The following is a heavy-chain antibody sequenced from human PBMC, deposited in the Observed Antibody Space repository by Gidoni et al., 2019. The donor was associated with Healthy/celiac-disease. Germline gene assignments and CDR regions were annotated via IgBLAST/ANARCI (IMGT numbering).Heavy chain of an antibody. CDR1: GGSISSSSYY. V-gene: IGHV4-39*01. J-gene: IGHJ4*02. CDR3: AGSSRRYDLDY. CDR2: IYYSGST. D-gene: IGHD3-3*01. Sequence: QLQLQESGPGLVKPSETLSLTCTVSGGSISSSSYYWVWIRQPPGKGLEWMGSIYYSGSTYYNPSHKSRVTISVDTSKNQFSLKLSSVTAADTAVYYCAGSSRRYDLDYWGQGTLVTVSS.